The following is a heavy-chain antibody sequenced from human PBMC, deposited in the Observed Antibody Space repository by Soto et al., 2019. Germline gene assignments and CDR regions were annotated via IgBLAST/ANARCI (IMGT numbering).Heavy chain of an antibody. CDR1: GFTVSDSA. V-gene: IGHV3-73*01. Sequence: GGSLRLSCAASGFTVSDSAIHWVRQASGKGLEWVGRIRNKASTYATGYGASVKGRFTISRDDSKNTAYLQMKSLKTEDTAGYYCTRVSVTPFDYWGRGTLVTVSS. J-gene: IGHJ4*02. D-gene: IGHD4-17*01. CDR2: IRNKASTYAT. CDR3: TRVSVTPFDY.